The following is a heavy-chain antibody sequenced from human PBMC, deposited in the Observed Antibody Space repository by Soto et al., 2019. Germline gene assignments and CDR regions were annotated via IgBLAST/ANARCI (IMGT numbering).Heavy chain of an antibody. V-gene: IGHV3-7*05. Sequence: GGSLRLSCAASGFTFSNYWMTWVRQAPGKGLEWVANINQDGSETYYVDSVKGRFTISRDNAKNSLDLQMNSLRADDTAVYYCARLEVPYGSSTRCYYYYGVDVWGQGTKVTVSS. J-gene: IGHJ6*02. CDR1: GFTFSNYW. CDR3: ARLEVPYGSSTRCYYYYGVDV. D-gene: IGHD2-2*01. CDR2: INQDGSET.